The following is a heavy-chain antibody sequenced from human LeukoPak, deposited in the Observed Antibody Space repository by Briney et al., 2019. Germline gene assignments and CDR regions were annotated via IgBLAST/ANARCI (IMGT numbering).Heavy chain of an antibody. J-gene: IGHJ3*02. CDR1: GYTFTDYY. V-gene: IGHV1-2*06. CDR2: INPNSGGT. Sequence: ASVKVSCKVSGYTFTDYYMHWVQQAPGQGLEWMGRINPNSGGTTYAQKFQGRVTMTRDTSIGTAYMELSSLRSDDTAVYYCARPYYESSGLYVDAFDIWGQGTMVTVSS. D-gene: IGHD3-22*01. CDR3: ARPYYESSGLYVDAFDI.